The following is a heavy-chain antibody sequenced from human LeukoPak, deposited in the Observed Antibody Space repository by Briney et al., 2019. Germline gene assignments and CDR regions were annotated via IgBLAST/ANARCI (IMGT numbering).Heavy chain of an antibody. J-gene: IGHJ6*02. V-gene: IGHV3-23*01. Sequence: GGSLRLSCAASGFIFSSYSMSWVRQAPGKGLEWVSVITGSGGNTYYADSVKGRFSISKDNSKNTVYLQMSSLRVDDTAVYYCAKAASSSWPSYYYGMDVWGQGTTVTVSS. D-gene: IGHD6-13*01. CDR3: AKAASSSWPSYYYGMDV. CDR1: GFIFSSYS. CDR2: ITGSGGNT.